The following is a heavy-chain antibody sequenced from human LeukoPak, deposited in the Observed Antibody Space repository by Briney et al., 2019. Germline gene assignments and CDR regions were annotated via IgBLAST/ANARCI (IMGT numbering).Heavy chain of an antibody. CDR2: ISGSGGDT. Sequence: PGGSLRLSCAASGFTFNSYAMSWVRQAPGQGLEWVSGISGSGGDTYYAGSVKGRFTISRDNSKNALYLQMNSLRADDTAVYYCAKGHLPILFPFDSWGQGTLVTVSS. CDR3: AKGHLPILFPFDS. J-gene: IGHJ4*02. CDR1: GFTFNSYA. V-gene: IGHV3-23*01. D-gene: IGHD2-21*01.